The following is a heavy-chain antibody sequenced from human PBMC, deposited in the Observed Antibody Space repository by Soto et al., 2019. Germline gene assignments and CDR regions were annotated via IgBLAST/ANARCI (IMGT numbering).Heavy chain of an antibody. D-gene: IGHD6-19*01. CDR1: GFIFSSYA. Sequence: EVQLLESGGGLVQPGGSLRLSCAASGFIFSSYAMSWVRQAPGKGLEWVSGISGSGGSTYYADSVKGRFTISRDNSKNTLDLQMNSLRAEDTAVYYCAHSPAGYSSGWYRDYWGQGTLVTVSS. V-gene: IGHV3-23*01. J-gene: IGHJ4*02. CDR2: ISGSGGST. CDR3: AHSPAGYSSGWYRDY.